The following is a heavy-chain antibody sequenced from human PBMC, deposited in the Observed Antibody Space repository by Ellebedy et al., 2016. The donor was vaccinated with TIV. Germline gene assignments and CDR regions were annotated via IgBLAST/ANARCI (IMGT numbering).Heavy chain of an antibody. V-gene: IGHV3-7*01. CDR3: ARDRGYDTFEY. Sequence: GESLKISCAASGFPFSSFWMSWVRQAPGKGLEWVANTKEDGSEKYYVDSVRGRFTISRDNAKNSLYLQMNSLRAEDRAVYDCARDRGYDTFEYWGQGILVTVAS. D-gene: IGHD5-12*01. CDR2: TKEDGSEK. J-gene: IGHJ4*02. CDR1: GFPFSSFW.